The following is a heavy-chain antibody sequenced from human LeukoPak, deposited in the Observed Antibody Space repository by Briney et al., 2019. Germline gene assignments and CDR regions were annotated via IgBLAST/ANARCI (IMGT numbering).Heavy chain of an antibody. D-gene: IGHD2-2*01. V-gene: IGHV3-7*01. CDR3: ARGSYQFDY. CDR2: TKQDGSEK. CDR1: GSTFSSYW. Sequence: GGSLRLSCAASGSTFSSYWMIWVRQAPGKGLEWVAKTKQDGSEKYYVDSVKGRFTISRDNAKNSLYLQMSSLRAEDTAVYYCARGSYQFDYWGQGTLVTVSS. J-gene: IGHJ4*02.